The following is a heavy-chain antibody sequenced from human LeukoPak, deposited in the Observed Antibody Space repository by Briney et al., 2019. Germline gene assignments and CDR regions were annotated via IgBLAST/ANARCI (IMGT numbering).Heavy chain of an antibody. Sequence: GRSLRLSCGASGFAFSDSYMDWVRQAAGNGLQWVGRIRIIAHSYTNDYASSVTGRFTISRDDSKNSPFLQMNTLKTEDTAVYYCVRVRHGDDFDPWGLGTLVTVSS. V-gene: IGHV3-72*01. CDR3: VRVRHGDDFDP. D-gene: IGHD4-17*01. J-gene: IGHJ5*02. CDR2: IRIIAHSYTN. CDR1: GFAFSDSY.